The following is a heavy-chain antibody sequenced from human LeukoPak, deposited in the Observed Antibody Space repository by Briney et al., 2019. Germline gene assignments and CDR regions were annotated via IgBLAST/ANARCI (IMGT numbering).Heavy chain of an antibody. D-gene: IGHD5-18*01. Sequence: ASVKVSCKASGYTFTGYCIHWVRQAPGQGLDWMGWINPNSGDTHFAQKFQGRVTMTRDTSITTAYLELSRLTSDDTAVYYCARLGYSYGYSDYWGQGTLVTVSS. V-gene: IGHV1-2*02. CDR2: INPNSGDT. CDR3: ARLGYSYGYSDY. J-gene: IGHJ4*02. CDR1: GYTFTGYC.